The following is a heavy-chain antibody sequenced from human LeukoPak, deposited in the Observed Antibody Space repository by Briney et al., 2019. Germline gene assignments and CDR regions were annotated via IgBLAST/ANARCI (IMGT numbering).Heavy chain of an antibody. Sequence: SETLSLTCAVYGGSFSGYYWSWIRQPPGKGLEWIGEINHSGSTNYNPSLKSRVTISVDTSKNQFSLKLSSVTAADTAVYYCARVGYYYDSSGYYDPIDYWGQGTLVTVSS. D-gene: IGHD3-22*01. CDR3: ARVGYYYDSSGYYDPIDY. CDR1: GGSFSGYY. J-gene: IGHJ4*02. V-gene: IGHV4-34*01. CDR2: INHSGST.